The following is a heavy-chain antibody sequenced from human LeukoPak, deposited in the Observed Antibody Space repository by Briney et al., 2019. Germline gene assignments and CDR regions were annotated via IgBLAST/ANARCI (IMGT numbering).Heavy chain of an antibody. CDR2: MTTTGSIT. D-gene: IGHD4-23*01. CDR3: ARDNGGFDS. J-gene: IGHJ5*01. CDR1: GFTFTNYY. V-gene: IGHV1-46*01. Sequence: GGSVTLSCAASGFTFTNYYMNWVRQAPGQGLEWMGLMTTTGSITNYAQTFQGRVTIPRDTSTRTVYTHVTSPRSEDQAVHYFARDNGGFDSRGEGALLTVSS.